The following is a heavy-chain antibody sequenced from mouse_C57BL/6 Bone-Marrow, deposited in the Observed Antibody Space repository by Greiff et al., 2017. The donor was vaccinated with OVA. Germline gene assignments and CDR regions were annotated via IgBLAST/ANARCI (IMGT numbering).Heavy chain of an antibody. CDR3: AREGLLRYSWFAY. D-gene: IGHD1-1*01. CDR1: GYTFTSYW. J-gene: IGHJ3*01. Sequence: VQLQQSGTELVKPGASVKLSCKASGYTFTSYWMHWVKQRPGQGLEWIGNINPSNGGTNYNEKFKSKATLTVDKSSSTAYMQLSSLTSEDSAVYYCAREGLLRYSWFAYWGQGTLVTVSA. V-gene: IGHV1-53*01. CDR2: INPSNGGT.